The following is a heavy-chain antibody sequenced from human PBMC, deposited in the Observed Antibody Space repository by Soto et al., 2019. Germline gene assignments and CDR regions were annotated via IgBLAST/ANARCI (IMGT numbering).Heavy chain of an antibody. CDR1: GFTFSSYW. CDR2: ISYDGSNK. CDR3: AKGPAIVLVPAAMNYYYGMDV. D-gene: IGHD2-2*01. V-gene: IGHV3-30*18. J-gene: IGHJ6*02. Sequence: SLRLSFAASGFTFSSYWMSWFRQAPGKGLEWVAVISYDGSNKYYADSVKGRFTISRDNSKNTLYLQMNSLRAEDTAVYYCAKGPAIVLVPAAMNYYYGMDVWGQGTTVTVSS.